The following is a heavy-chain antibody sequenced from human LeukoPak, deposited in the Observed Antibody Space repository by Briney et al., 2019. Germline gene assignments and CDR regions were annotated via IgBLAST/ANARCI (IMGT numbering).Heavy chain of an antibody. CDR2: IHHNGGT. J-gene: IGHJ4*02. V-gene: IGHV4-34*01. Sequence: PSETLSLTCAAYGGSFSGDYWSWIRQPPGKGLEWIGEIHHNGGTNFSPSLKSRVAMSLDTSKNQVSLNLNSVTAADTAVYYCARGATPYGSGWLSIDWGQGTLVTVSS. CDR3: ARGATPYGSGWLSID. CDR1: GGSFSGDY. D-gene: IGHD6-19*01.